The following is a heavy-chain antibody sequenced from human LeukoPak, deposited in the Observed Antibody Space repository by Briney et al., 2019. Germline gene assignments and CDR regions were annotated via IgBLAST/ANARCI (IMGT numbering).Heavy chain of an antibody. D-gene: IGHD7-27*01. J-gene: IGHJ6*03. CDR1: GGSFSGYY. CDR3: ARGSNWGTYYYYYMDV. V-gene: IGHV4-34*01. CDR2: ISHSGST. Sequence: NPSETLSLTCAVYGGSFSGYYWSWIRQPPGKGLEWIGEISHSGSTNYNPSLKSRVTISVDTSKNQFSLKLSSVTAADTAVYYCARGSNWGTYYYYYMDVWGKGTTVTVSS.